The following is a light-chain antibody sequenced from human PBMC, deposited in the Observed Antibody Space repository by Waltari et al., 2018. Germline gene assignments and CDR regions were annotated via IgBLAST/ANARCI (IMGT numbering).Light chain of an antibody. V-gene: IGKV3-20*01. CDR3: QHFGSSRLT. Sequence: EIVLTQSPGTLSLSPGDRATLSCRDSQTVYSSYLAWYQPTFGQAPRLLIYGVSQRATGIPDRFSGSGSGTDFTLTISRLEPEDFAVYYCQHFGSSRLTFGGGTKVEIK. CDR1: QTVYSSY. CDR2: GVS. J-gene: IGKJ4*01.